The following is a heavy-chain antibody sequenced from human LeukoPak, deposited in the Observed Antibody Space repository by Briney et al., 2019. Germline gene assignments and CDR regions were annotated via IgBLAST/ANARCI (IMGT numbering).Heavy chain of an antibody. CDR3: AKDLVW. Sequence: GGSLRLSCAASRFTFSIYGMHWVRQAPGKGLEWVAVISYDGSNKYYADSVKGRFTISRDNSKNTLYLQMNSLRAEDTAVYYCAKDLVWWGQGTLVTVSS. CDR1: RFTFSIYG. J-gene: IGHJ4*02. CDR2: ISYDGSNK. D-gene: IGHD2-8*01. V-gene: IGHV3-30*18.